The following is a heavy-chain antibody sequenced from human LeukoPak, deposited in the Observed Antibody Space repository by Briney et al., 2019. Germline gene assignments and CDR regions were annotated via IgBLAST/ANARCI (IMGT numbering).Heavy chain of an antibody. Sequence: PGGSLRLSCAASGFTFSSYVMNWVRQAPRKGLEWVSSISSSSSYIYYADSVKGRFTISRDNAKNSLYLQMNSLRAEDTAVYFCAREISYGDYPSGDAFDNWGQGTMVTVSS. D-gene: IGHD4-17*01. J-gene: IGHJ3*02. CDR2: ISSSSSYI. CDR1: GFTFSSYV. CDR3: AREISYGDYPSGDAFDN. V-gene: IGHV3-21*01.